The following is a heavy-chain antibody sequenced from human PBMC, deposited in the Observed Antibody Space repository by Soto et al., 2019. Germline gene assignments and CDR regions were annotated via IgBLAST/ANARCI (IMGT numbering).Heavy chain of an antibody. Sequence: GGSLRLSCAASGFTFSSYGMHWVRQAPGKGLEWVAVISYDGSNKYYADSVKGRFTISRDSSKNTLYLQMNSLRAEDTAVYYCVGIQLWIDYWGQGTLVTVSS. CDR2: ISYDGSNK. V-gene: IGHV3-30*03. D-gene: IGHD5-18*01. CDR3: VGIQLWIDY. CDR1: GFTFSSYG. J-gene: IGHJ4*02.